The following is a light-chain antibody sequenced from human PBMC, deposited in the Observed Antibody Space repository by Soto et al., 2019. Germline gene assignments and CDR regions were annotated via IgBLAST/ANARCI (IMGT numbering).Light chain of an antibody. CDR3: QQYNSYSIFT. CDR1: QSINGW. CDR2: KTS. V-gene: IGKV1-5*03. J-gene: IGKJ3*01. Sequence: DIQMTQSPSTLSAFVGDRVIITCRTSQSINGWLAWYQQVPGKPPKLLIYKTSTLESGVPSRFSGSGSGTEFTLTITNLQPDDFATYYCQQYNSYSIFTFGPGTKVDV.